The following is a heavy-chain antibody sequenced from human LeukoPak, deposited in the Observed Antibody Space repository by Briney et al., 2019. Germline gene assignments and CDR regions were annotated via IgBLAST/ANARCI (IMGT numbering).Heavy chain of an antibody. V-gene: IGHV3-48*04. CDR1: GFNFDIYN. CDR2: ITGSSATI. J-gene: IGHJ4*02. D-gene: IGHD5-24*01. CDR3: ARGSQRAFDY. Sequence: GGSLRLSCAASGFNFDIYNMHWVRHAPGKGLEWVSAITGSSATIYYADSVKGRCTTSRDNAKNSLYLQMNSLRAEATAVFYCARGSQRAFDYWGQGPLVTASS.